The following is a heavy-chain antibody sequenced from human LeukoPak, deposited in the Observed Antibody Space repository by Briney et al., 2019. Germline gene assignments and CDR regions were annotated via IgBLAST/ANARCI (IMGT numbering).Heavy chain of an antibody. CDR2: IYSGGST. V-gene: IGHV3-53*04. Sequence: GGSLRLSCVASGILVSSNYMSWVRQAPGKGLEWVSVIYSGGSTYFADSVKGRFTISRHNSKNTLYLQINSLRAEDTAVYYCARAGPYDAFDIWGQRTMVTVSS. D-gene: IGHD1-14*01. J-gene: IGHJ3*02. CDR3: ARAGPYDAFDI. CDR1: GILVSSNY.